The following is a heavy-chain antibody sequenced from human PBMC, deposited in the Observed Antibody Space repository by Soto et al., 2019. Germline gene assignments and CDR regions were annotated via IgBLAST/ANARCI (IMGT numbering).Heavy chain of an antibody. J-gene: IGHJ6*02. Sequence: SQTMSLTSGVSGGSIGSSNGWSRVRQPTGKGLEWIGEIYHSGSTNYNPSLKSRVTISVDKSKNQFSLKLSSVTAADTAVYYCASVRGGYYHAMDVWGQGTTVTVSS. CDR3: ASVRGGYYHAMDV. V-gene: IGHV4-4*02. CDR2: IYHSGST. D-gene: IGHD3-10*02. CDR1: GGSIGSSNG.